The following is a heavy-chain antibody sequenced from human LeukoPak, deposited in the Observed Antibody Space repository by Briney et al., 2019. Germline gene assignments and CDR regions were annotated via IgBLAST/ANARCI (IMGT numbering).Heavy chain of an antibody. V-gene: IGHV3-49*04. Sequence: GGSLRLSCTASGFTFGDYAMSWVRQASGKGLEWVGFIRSKAHGGTTEYAASVKGRFTISRDDSKSIAYLQMNSLKTEDTAVYYCTRDANIMITFGGVIANDYWGQGTLVTVSS. CDR3: TRDANIMITFGGVIANDY. CDR2: IRSKAHGGTT. J-gene: IGHJ4*02. CDR1: GFTFGDYA. D-gene: IGHD3-16*02.